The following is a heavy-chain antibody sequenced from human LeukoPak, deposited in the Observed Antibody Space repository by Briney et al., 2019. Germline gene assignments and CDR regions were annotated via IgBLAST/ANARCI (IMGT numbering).Heavy chain of an antibody. CDR1: GFTLSSYS. J-gene: IGHJ5*02. D-gene: IGHD3-3*01. CDR2: ISSSSTYT. CDR3: ARVYSTIFGVVRNWFDP. Sequence: GGSLRLSCAASGFTLSSYSMNWVRGAPGRGLEWVSSISSSSTYTYYADSVTGRITISRDNAKNSLYLQMNSVRAEDTAVYYCARVYSTIFGVVRNWFDPWGQGTLVTVS. V-gene: IGHV3-21*01.